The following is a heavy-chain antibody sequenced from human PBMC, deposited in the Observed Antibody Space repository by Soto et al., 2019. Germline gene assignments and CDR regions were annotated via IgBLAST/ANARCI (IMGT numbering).Heavy chain of an antibody. CDR1: GYTFTSYG. D-gene: IGHD2-15*01. CDR2: ISAYNGNT. Sequence: ASVKVSCKASGYTFTSYGISWVRQAPGQGLEWMGWISAYNGNTNYAQKLQGRVTMTTDTSTSTAYMELRSLRSDDTAVYYCARDRVGGYCSGGSCYDAFDIWGQRTMVTVSS. J-gene: IGHJ3*02. CDR3: ARDRVGGYCSGGSCYDAFDI. V-gene: IGHV1-18*01.